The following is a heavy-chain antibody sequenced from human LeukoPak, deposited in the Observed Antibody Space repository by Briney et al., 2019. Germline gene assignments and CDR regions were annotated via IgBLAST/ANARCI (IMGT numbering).Heavy chain of an antibody. CDR2: INPNSGNT. V-gene: IGHV1-2*02. D-gene: IGHD3-10*01. J-gene: IGHJ3*02. CDR3: ARAGKIMITMVRGALASRDAFDI. Sequence: SVKLSCKASGYTLTGSYMHWVRQAPGQGLEWMGWINPNSGNTNYAPKFQVRVTMTRDTSISTAYMELNRLTSDDTAVYYCARAGKIMITMVRGALASRDAFDIWGQGTMVTVSS. CDR1: GYTLTGSY.